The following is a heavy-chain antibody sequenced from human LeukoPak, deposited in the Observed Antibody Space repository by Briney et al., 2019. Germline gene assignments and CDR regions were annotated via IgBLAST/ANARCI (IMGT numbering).Heavy chain of an antibody. J-gene: IGHJ4*02. Sequence: SETLSLTCTVSGGSISSYYWSWIRQPPGKGQEWIGYIYYSGSTNYNPSLKSRVTISVDTSKNQFSLKLSSVTAADTAVYYCARLAGTYYYDSSGYSPIIYFDYWGQGTLVTVSS. CDR1: GGSISSYY. CDR3: ARLAGTYYYDSSGYSPIIYFDY. V-gene: IGHV4-59*08. D-gene: IGHD3-22*01. CDR2: IYYSGST.